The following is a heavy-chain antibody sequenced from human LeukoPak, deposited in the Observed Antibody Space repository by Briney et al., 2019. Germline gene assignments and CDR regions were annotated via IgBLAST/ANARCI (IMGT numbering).Heavy chain of an antibody. Sequence: GGSLRLSCAASGFIVSSSYMSWVRQAPGKGLEWVSVIYSGGNTYYADSVKGRFTISRDNSKNTLYLQMNSLRAEDTAVYYCARDHIGAAAGRSYWYFDLWGRGTLVTVSS. D-gene: IGHD6-13*01. V-gene: IGHV3-53*01. J-gene: IGHJ2*01. CDR1: GFIVSSSY. CDR3: ARDHIGAAAGRSYWYFDL. CDR2: IYSGGNT.